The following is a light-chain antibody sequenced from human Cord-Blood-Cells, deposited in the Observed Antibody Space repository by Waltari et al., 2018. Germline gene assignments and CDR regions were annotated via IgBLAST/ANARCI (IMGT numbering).Light chain of an antibody. Sequence: EIVLTQSPATLSLSPGERATLSCRASQSVSSYLAWYQQKPGQAPRLLIYDASNRATGIPARFSGSGSGTDFTLTISSLEPEDFAVYYCQQRSNFDPGTKVDIK. V-gene: IGKV3-11*01. CDR1: QSVSSY. CDR3: QQRSN. CDR2: DAS. J-gene: IGKJ3*01.